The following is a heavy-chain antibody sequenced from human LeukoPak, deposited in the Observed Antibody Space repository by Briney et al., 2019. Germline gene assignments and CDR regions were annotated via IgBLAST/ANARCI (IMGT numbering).Heavy chain of an antibody. CDR2: IWYDGSYK. D-gene: IGHD5-18*01. J-gene: IGHJ4*02. CDR1: GFTFITYG. CDR3: AKDIAQGYTFGSIEQDY. V-gene: IGHV3-33*06. Sequence: QAGGSLRLSCAASGFTFITYGMHWVRQAPGKGLEWVALIWYDGSYKYYADSVKGRFTISRDNSKDTLSLQMNSLRAEDTAVYYCAKDIAQGYTFGSIEQDYWGQGTLVTVSS.